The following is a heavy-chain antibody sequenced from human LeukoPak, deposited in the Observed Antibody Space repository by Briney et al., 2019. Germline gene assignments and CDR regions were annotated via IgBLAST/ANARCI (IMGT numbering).Heavy chain of an antibody. D-gene: IGHD7-27*01. V-gene: IGHV3-23*01. CDR1: GFTFSSYT. J-gene: IGHJ4*02. Sequence: GGSLRLTCAASGFTFSSYTMSWVRQAPGKGLEWVSTITTSDGNTYYADSVKGRFTVSRDNSKNTLFLQMNSLRAEDTAVYYCAKDGGLWVSAHWGDSWGRGTLVTVSS. CDR3: AKDGGLWVSAHWGDS. CDR2: ITTSDGNT.